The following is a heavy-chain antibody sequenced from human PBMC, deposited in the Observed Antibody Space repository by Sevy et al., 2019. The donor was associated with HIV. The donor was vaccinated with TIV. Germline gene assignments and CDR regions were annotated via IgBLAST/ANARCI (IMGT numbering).Heavy chain of an antibody. CDR2: ISGSGYLT. V-gene: IGHV3-23*01. CDR3: AKEGGGYYYDSSGLFDY. Sequence: GGSLRLSCAASGFTFSSYAMSWVRQAPGKGLEWVSAISGSGYLTYYTDSVKGRFTISRDNSKNTLYLQMNSLRAEDTAVYYGAKEGGGYYYDSSGLFDYWGQGPLVTVSS. J-gene: IGHJ4*02. D-gene: IGHD3-22*01. CDR1: GFTFSSYA.